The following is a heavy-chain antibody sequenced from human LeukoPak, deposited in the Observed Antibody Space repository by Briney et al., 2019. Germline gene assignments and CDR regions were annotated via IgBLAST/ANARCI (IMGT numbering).Heavy chain of an antibody. CDR3: AKDRADFWSGRDAFDI. V-gene: IGHV3-23*01. CDR1: GFTSSSYA. CDR2: ISGSGGST. Sequence: GGSLRLSCAASGFTSSSYAMSWVRQAPGKGLEWVSAISGSGGSTYYADSVKGRFTISRDNSKNTLYLQMNSLRAEDTAVYYCAKDRADFWSGRDAFDIWGQGTMVTVSS. D-gene: IGHD3-3*01. J-gene: IGHJ3*02.